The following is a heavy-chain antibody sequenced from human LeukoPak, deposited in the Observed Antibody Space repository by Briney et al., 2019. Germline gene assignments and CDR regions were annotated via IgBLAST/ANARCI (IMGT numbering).Heavy chain of an antibody. CDR3: AKSHATYYYDSSGYSSDY. D-gene: IGHD3-22*01. CDR2: ISGSGGST. Sequence: GGSLRLSCAASGFTFSSYAMSWVRQAPGKGLEWVSAISGSGGSTYYADSVKGRFTISRDNSKNTLYLQMNSLRAEDTAVYYCAKSHATYYYDSSGYSSDYWGQGTLVTVSS. V-gene: IGHV3-23*01. CDR1: GFTFSSYA. J-gene: IGHJ4*02.